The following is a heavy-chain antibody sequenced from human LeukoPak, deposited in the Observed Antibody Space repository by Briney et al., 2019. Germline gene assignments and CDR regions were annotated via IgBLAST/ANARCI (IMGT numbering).Heavy chain of an antibody. CDR2: ISSSSHI. CDR3: ARDYRGSSGFDY. CDR1: RFTFSSYS. D-gene: IGHD6-6*01. Sequence: GGSLRLSCAGSRFTFSSYSMNWVRQAPGKGLEWVSSISSSSHIYYADSVKGRFTISRDNAKNSLYLQMNSLRAEDTAVYYCARDYRGSSGFDYWGQGALVTVS. J-gene: IGHJ4*02. V-gene: IGHV3-21*01.